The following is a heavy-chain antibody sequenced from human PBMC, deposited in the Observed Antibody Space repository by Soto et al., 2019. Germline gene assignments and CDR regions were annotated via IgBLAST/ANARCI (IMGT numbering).Heavy chain of an antibody. Sequence: SETLSLTGAVYGGSFSGYYWSCIRQPPGKGLEWIEEINHSGSTNYNPSLKSRVTISVDTSKNQLSLKLSSVTAADKAVYYCARGYTIFGVVIIPYYYYGMDVWGQGTTVT. CDR2: INHSGST. J-gene: IGHJ6*02. V-gene: IGHV4-34*01. CDR1: GGSFSGYY. CDR3: ARGYTIFGVVIIPYYYYGMDV. D-gene: IGHD3-3*01.